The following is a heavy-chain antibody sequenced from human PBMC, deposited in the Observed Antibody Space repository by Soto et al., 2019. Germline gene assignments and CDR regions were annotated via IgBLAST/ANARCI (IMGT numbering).Heavy chain of an antibody. CDR3: AKGDNLGPKTGYAFDP. CDR2: TYFRSKWYN. V-gene: IGHV6-1*01. Sequence: SQTLSLTCAISGASVSSNTASWNWIRQSPSRGLEWLGRTYFRSKWYNDYAVSVKSRIIIHPDTSNNQFSLQLNSVTPEDTAVYFCAKGDNLGPKTGYAFDPWGQGIMVTVSS. D-gene: IGHD5-12*01. J-gene: IGHJ5*02. CDR1: GASVSSNTAS.